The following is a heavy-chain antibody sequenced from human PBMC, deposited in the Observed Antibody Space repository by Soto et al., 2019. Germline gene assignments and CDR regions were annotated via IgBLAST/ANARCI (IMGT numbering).Heavy chain of an antibody. D-gene: IGHD4-17*01. Sequence: QVQLLQSGAEVKKPGASVKVSCKASGYTFTSHGITWVRQAPGQGLDWMGWISAYNGNTDYAQKLQGRVTMTTDTSTGTAYMELRSLRFDDTAVYYCARLLRWSTGYYYTMDVWGQGTTVSVSS. CDR1: GYTFTSHG. V-gene: IGHV1-18*01. J-gene: IGHJ6*02. CDR2: ISAYNGNT. CDR3: ARLLRWSTGYYYTMDV.